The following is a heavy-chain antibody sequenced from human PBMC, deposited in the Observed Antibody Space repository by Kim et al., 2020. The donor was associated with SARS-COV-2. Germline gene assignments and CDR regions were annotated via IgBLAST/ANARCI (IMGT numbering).Heavy chain of an antibody. CDR3: AKGYGDYGNWFDP. V-gene: IGHV3-9*01. J-gene: IGHJ5*02. D-gene: IGHD4-17*01. Sequence: ADSVKGRFTISRDNAKNSLYLQMNSLRAEDTALYYCAKGYGDYGNWFDPWGQGTLVTVSS.